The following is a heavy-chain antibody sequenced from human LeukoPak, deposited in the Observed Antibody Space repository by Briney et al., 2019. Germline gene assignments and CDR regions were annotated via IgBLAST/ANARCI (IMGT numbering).Heavy chain of an antibody. D-gene: IGHD6-13*01. V-gene: IGHV3-48*03. Sequence: GGSLRLSCAASGFTFSSYEMNWVRQAPGKGLEWVSYISSSGSTIYYADSVKGRFTISRDNAKNSLYLQMNSLRAEDTAVYYCARDIGSSSWGVYDPWGQGTLATVSS. J-gene: IGHJ5*02. CDR3: ARDIGSSSWGVYDP. CDR1: GFTFSSYE. CDR2: ISSSGSTI.